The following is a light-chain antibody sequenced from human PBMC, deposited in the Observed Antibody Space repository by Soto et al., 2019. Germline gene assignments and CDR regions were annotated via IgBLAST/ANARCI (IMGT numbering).Light chain of an antibody. CDR3: QQYTNWPKT. V-gene: IGKV3D-15*01. J-gene: IGKJ1*01. Sequence: QSAGALSLSPGERAILSYRASQSVSRKLVWYQQKPGQAPRLLIYGASTRATGIPERFSGSGSGTEFTLTISSLQSEDFAVYYCQQYTNWPKTFGQRTKVAIK. CDR1: QSVSRK. CDR2: GAS.